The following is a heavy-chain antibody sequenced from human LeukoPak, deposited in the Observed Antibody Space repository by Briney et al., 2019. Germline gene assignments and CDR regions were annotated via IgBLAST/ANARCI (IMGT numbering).Heavy chain of an antibody. Sequence: PGGSLRLSCAASGFTFSGSAMHWVRQASGKGLEWVGRIRSKANSYATAYAASVKGRFTISRDDSKNTAYLQMNSLKTEDTAVYYCTPSPGIAVAGTNWFDPWGQGTLVTVSS. CDR1: GFTFSGSA. J-gene: IGHJ5*02. V-gene: IGHV3-73*01. CDR3: TPSPGIAVAGTNWFDP. CDR2: IRSKANSYAT. D-gene: IGHD6-19*01.